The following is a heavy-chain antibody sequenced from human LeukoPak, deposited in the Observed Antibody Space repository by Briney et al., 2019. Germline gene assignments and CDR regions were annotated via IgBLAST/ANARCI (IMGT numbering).Heavy chain of an antibody. V-gene: IGHV1-69*13. Sequence: SVKVSCKASGGTFSSYAISWVRQAPGQGLEWMGGIIPIFGTANYAQKFQGRVTITADESTSTAYMELSSLRSEDTAVYYCARGSYGSGSYYIHCYYGMDVWGKGTTVTVSS. CDR2: IIPIFGTA. CDR1: GGTFSSYA. CDR3: ARGSYGSGSYYIHCYYGMDV. D-gene: IGHD3-10*01. J-gene: IGHJ6*04.